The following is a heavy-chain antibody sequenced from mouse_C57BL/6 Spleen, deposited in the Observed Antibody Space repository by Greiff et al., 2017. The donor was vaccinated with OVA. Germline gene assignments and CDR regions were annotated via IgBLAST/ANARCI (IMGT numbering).Heavy chain of an antibody. CDR2: ISYDGSN. CDR1: GYSITSGYY. D-gene: IGHD1-1*01. V-gene: IGHV3-6*01. CDR3: ARHYGSSSAMDY. Sequence: EVQLQESGPGLVKPSQSLSLTCSVTGYSITSGYYWNWIRQFPGNKLEWMGYISYDGSNNYNPSLKNRISITRDTSKNQFFLKLNSVTTEDTATYYCARHYGSSSAMDYWGQGTSVTVSS. J-gene: IGHJ4*01.